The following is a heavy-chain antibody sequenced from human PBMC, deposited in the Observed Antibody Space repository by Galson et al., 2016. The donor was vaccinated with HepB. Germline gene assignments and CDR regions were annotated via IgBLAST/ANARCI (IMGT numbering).Heavy chain of an antibody. D-gene: IGHD3-10*01. CDR3: ARAVMLGRGMDV. Sequence: AISGDSVYNNGAAWVWIRQSPSRGLEWLGRTFYRSTWENHYAGSVKHRITISPDTSRNQFSLHLNSVTPEDTALYYCARAVMLGRGMDVWGQGTTVTVSS. J-gene: IGHJ6*02. V-gene: IGHV6-1*01. CDR1: GDSVYNNGAA. CDR2: TFYRSTWEN.